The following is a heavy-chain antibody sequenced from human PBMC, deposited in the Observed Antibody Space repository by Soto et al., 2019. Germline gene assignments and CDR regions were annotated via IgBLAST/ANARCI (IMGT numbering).Heavy chain of an antibody. CDR3: ARSGIPLIEILDY. J-gene: IGHJ4*01. V-gene: IGHV3-11*01. CDR2: INPRGETR. D-gene: IGHD1-1*01. CDR1: GFTFSDYY. Sequence: PVGSLRLSCAASGFTFSDYYMNWIRQAPVHGLEWLSFINPRGETRYIADSIRGRFTFSRDNARRSLYLQMNSLRAEDTAVYYCARSGIPLIEILDYWGHGTLVTVSS.